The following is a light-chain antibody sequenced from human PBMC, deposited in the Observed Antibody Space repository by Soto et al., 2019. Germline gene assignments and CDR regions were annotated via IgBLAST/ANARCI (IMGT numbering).Light chain of an antibody. Sequence: EIVLTQSPGTLSLSPGERATLSCRASQGVSSDYLSWYQQKPGQPPRLLIYGASYRATGIPDRFSGGGSGTDFTLTISRLEAEDFAVYYCQQYGSTPPVTFGGGTKVDIK. CDR2: GAS. J-gene: IGKJ4*01. V-gene: IGKV3-20*01. CDR3: QQYGSTPPVT. CDR1: QGVSSDY.